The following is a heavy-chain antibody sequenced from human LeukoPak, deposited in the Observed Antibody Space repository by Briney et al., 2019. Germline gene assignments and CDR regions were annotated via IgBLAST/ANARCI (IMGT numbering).Heavy chain of an antibody. Sequence: ASVKVSCKASGYTLTGYYMHWVRQAPGQGLEWMGWINPNSGGTNYAQKFQGGVTMTTDTSISTAYMEVSRLRSDDTAVYYCARVRIGQQLDKYYYYAMDVWGQGTTVTVSS. D-gene: IGHD6-13*01. CDR3: ARVRIGQQLDKYYYYAMDV. J-gene: IGHJ6*02. V-gene: IGHV1-2*02. CDR2: INPNSGGT. CDR1: GYTLTGYY.